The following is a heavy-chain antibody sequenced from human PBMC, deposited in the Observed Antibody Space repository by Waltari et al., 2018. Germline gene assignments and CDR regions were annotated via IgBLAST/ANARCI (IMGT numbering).Heavy chain of an antibody. V-gene: IGHV1-69*05. CDR2: IIPIFGTA. D-gene: IGHD5-12*01. Sequence: QVQLVQSGAEVKKPGSSVKVSCKASGGTFSSYAISWVRQAPGQGLEWMGGIIPIFGTASYAQKFQGRVTMTRDTSTSTVYMELSSLRSEDTAVYYCARVVRDHRNVNIVATTFDYWGQGTLVTVSS. J-gene: IGHJ4*02. CDR3: ARVVRDHRNVNIVATTFDY. CDR1: GGTFSSYA.